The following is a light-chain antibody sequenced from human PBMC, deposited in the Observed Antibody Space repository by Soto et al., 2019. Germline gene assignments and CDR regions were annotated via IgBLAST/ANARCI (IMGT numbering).Light chain of an antibody. CDR1: QSVSSD. J-gene: IGKJ4*01. Sequence: EIVMTQSPATLSVSPGERATLSCRASQSVSSDLAWYLQKPGQAPRLLIYGASTRATGIPARFSGSGSGKEFTLIISSLQSEDFAVYYCHQYNTWPLTFGGGTKVEIK. V-gene: IGKV3-15*01. CDR2: GAS. CDR3: HQYNTWPLT.